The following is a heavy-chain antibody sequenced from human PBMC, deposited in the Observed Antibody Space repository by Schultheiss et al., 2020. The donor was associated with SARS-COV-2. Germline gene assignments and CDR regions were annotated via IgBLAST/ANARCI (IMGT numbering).Heavy chain of an antibody. CDR3: ASLDDYGDQAYYYYGMDV. V-gene: IGHV3-30*04. CDR2: ISYDGSNK. Sequence: AGSLRLSCAASGFTFSSYAMHWVRQAPGKGLEWVAVISYDGSNKYYADSVKGRFTISRDNSKNTLYLQMNSLRAEDTAVYYCASLDDYGDQAYYYYGMDVWGQGTTVTVSS. CDR1: GFTFSSYA. J-gene: IGHJ6*02. D-gene: IGHD4-17*01.